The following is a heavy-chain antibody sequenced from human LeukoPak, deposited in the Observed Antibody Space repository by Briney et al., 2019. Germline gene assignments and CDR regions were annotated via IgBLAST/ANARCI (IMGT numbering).Heavy chain of an antibody. J-gene: IGHJ4*02. CDR3: VRGGGAFDS. CDR1: GFPFSSYA. Sequence: GGSLRLSCAASGFPFSSYAMTWVRQAPGKGLEWVSSISGDGATTYHADSVKGRFTISRDNAKNSLYLEMNSLRAEDTAVFYCVRGGGAFDSWGEGTLVTVSS. V-gene: IGHV3-23*01. CDR2: ISGDGATT. D-gene: IGHD3-16*01.